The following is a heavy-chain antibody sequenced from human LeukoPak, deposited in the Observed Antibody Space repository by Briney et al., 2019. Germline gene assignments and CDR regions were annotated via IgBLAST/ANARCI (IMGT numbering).Heavy chain of an antibody. CDR1: GGSFSGYY. CDR2: INHSGST. V-gene: IGHV4-34*01. D-gene: IGHD2-2*01. J-gene: IGHJ6*02. Sequence: SETLSLTCAVYGGSFSGYYWSWIRQPPGKGLEWIGEINHSGSTNYNPSLTSRVTISVATSKNQFSLKLSSVTAADTAVYYCARGAKYCSSTSCFPDNAYYYYYGMDVWGRGTTVTVSS. CDR3: ARGAKYCSSTSCFPDNAYYYYYGMDV.